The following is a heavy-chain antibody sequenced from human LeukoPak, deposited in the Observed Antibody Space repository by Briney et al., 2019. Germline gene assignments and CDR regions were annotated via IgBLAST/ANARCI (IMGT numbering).Heavy chain of an antibody. CDR2: IDGNGRTT. V-gene: IGHV3-74*01. D-gene: IGHD6-6*01. J-gene: IGHJ4*02. CDR3: ARGPNSNWSGLDF. CDR1: GFTFSSEW. Sequence: GGSLRLSCAASGFTFSSEWMHWVRQAPGRGLVWISHIDGNGRTTNYADSVKGRFTVSRDNAKNTLYLQVNNLRAEDTAVYYCARGPNSNWSGLDFWGQGTLLTVSS.